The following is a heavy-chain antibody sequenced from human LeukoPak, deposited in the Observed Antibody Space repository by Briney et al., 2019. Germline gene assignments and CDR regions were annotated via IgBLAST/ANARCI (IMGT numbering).Heavy chain of an antibody. V-gene: IGHV4-4*09. J-gene: IGHJ4*02. Sequence: SETLSLTCTVTGGSISSYYWRWIRQPPGKGLEWIGYIYTSGSTNYNPSLKSRVTISVDTSKTQFSLKLSSVTAADTAVYYCARHHSGDDFWSGYPYFDYWGERTLVTVSS. D-gene: IGHD3-3*01. CDR1: GGSISSYY. CDR3: ARHHSGDDFWSGYPYFDY. CDR2: IYTSGST.